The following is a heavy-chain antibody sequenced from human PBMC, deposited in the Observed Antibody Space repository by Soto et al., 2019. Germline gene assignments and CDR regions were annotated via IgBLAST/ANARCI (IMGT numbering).Heavy chain of an antibody. Sequence: SETLSLTCTVSGGSISSSSYYWGWIRQPPGKGLEWIGSIYYSGSTYYNPSLKSRVTISVGTSKNQFSLKLSSVTAADTAVYYCASSIVVVPVIWGQGTMVTVSS. V-gene: IGHV4-39*01. J-gene: IGHJ3*02. CDR3: ASSIVVVPVI. CDR1: GGSISSSSYY. D-gene: IGHD2-2*01. CDR2: IYYSGST.